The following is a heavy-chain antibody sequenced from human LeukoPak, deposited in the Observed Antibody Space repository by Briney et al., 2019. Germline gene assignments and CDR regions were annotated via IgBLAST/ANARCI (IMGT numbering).Heavy chain of an antibody. D-gene: IGHD6-6*01. CDR3: AIPGWYSSSAEFDY. CDR2: INPNSGGT. CDR1: GYTFTNYG. Sequence: ASVKVSCKASGYTFTNYGISWVRQAPGQGLEWMGWINPNSGGTNYAQKFQGRVTMTRDTSISTAYMELSRLRSDDTAVYYCAIPGWYSSSAEFDYWGQGTLVTVSS. J-gene: IGHJ4*02. V-gene: IGHV1-2*02.